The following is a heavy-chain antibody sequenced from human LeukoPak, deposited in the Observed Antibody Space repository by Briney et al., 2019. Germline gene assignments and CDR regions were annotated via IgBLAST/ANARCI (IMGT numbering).Heavy chain of an antibody. CDR2: INHSGST. CDR3: ARRFGGWSAFRYYYYLDV. Sequence: SETLSLTCAVYGGSFSGYYWSWLRQPPGKGLEWLGEINHSGSTNYNPSLKSRVTISVDRSKNQFSLKLDSVTAADTAVYYCARRFGGWSAFRYYYYLDVWGQGTTVT. V-gene: IGHV4-34*01. CDR1: GGSFSGYY. J-gene: IGHJ6*03. D-gene: IGHD6-19*01.